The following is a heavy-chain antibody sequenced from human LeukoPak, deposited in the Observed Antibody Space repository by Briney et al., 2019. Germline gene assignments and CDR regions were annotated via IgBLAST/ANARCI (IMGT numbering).Heavy chain of an antibody. Sequence: GGSLRLSCAASGFSLSSYSMDWVRQAPGKGLEWISSSGDSDGSTYYADSLKGRFTISRDNSKNTLYLQMNNLRAEDTAVYYCAKDLGDYGWFDPWGQGTLVTVSS. CDR3: AKDLGDYGWFDP. CDR2: SGDSDGST. J-gene: IGHJ5*02. CDR1: GFSLSSYS. D-gene: IGHD4-17*01. V-gene: IGHV3-23*01.